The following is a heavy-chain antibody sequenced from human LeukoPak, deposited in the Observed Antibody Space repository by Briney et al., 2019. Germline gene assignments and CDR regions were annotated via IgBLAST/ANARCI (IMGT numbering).Heavy chain of an antibody. CDR2: IYYSGST. CDR1: GVPISSSSYY. J-gene: IGHJ3*01. Sequence: NPSETLSLTCTVSGVPISSSSYYWGWIRQPPGKGLEWIGSIYYSGSTYYNPSLKSRLTIAVDTPKNQFSLKLSSVTAADTAVYYCARPLNTVHDTSDVWGQGTMVTVSS. D-gene: IGHD3-22*01. CDR3: ARPLNTVHDTSDV. V-gene: IGHV4-39*07.